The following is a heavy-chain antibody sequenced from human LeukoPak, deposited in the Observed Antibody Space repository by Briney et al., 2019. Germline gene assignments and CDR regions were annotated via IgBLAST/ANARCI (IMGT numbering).Heavy chain of an antibody. J-gene: IGHJ4*02. CDR2: IYYSGST. CDR3: ARETYYDSSGYYIIDY. D-gene: IGHD3-22*01. V-gene: IGHV4-30-4*08. CDR1: GGSISSGDYY. Sequence: PSETLSLTCTVSGGSISSGDYYWSWVPQPPGKGLEWVGYIYYSGSTYYNPSLKSRVTISVDTSKNQFPLKLSSVTAADTAVYYCARETYYDSSGYYIIDYWGQGTLVTVSS.